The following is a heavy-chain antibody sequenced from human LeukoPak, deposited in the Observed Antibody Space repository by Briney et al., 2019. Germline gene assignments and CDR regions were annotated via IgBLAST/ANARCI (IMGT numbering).Heavy chain of an antibody. CDR1: GFTLIDY. J-gene: IGHJ6*03. Sequence: GASVKVSCKASGFTLIDYIHWVRQDPRQGLQWMGWIKDNSGDTEYAQKFQGRVTMTRDTSISTVYMELSSLRSDDTAVYYCARADSVPAGDYHYWYMDVWGKGTTVTVSS. D-gene: IGHD6-13*01. CDR3: ARADSVPAGDYHYWYMDV. CDR2: IKDNSGDT. V-gene: IGHV1-2*02.